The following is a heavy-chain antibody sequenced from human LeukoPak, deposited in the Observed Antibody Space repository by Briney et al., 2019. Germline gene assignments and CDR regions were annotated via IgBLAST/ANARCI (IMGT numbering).Heavy chain of an antibody. V-gene: IGHV1-46*01. CDR2: INPSGGST. CDR1: GYTFTSYY. CDR3: ARSSGYYYPHFDY. Sequence: ASVTVSCKPSGYTFTSYYMHWVRQAPGQGLEWMGIINPSGGSTSYAKKFQGRVTMTRDMSTSTVYMELSSLRSEDTAVYYCARSSGYYYPHFDYWGQGTLVTVSS. J-gene: IGHJ4*02. D-gene: IGHD3-22*01.